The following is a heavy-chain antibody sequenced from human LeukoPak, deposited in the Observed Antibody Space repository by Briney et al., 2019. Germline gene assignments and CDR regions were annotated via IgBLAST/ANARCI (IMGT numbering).Heavy chain of an antibody. CDR1: GFTFSSYA. CDR3: AKAGYYYDSSGYYYQDDFDY. CDR2: ISGSGGST. D-gene: IGHD3-22*01. V-gene: IGHV3-23*01. J-gene: IGHJ4*02. Sequence: PGGSLRLSCAASGFTFSSYAMSWVRQAPGKGLEWVSAISGSGGSTCYADSVKGRFTISRDNSKNTLYLQMNSLRAEDTAVYYCAKAGYYYDSSGYYYQDDFDYWGQGTLVTVSS.